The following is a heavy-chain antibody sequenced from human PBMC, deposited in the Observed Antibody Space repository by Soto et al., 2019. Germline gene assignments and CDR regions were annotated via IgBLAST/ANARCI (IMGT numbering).Heavy chain of an antibody. V-gene: IGHV3-30*03. CDR1: GFTFSDYA. Sequence: GGSLRLSCAASGFTFSDYAMHWVRQAPGKGLEWVAIITHDGRNKHYADSLKGRFTISRDNARNSLYLQMNSLGAEDTAVYYCVRDGASLINLFFGMDVWGQGTTVTVSS. J-gene: IGHJ6*02. CDR3: VRDGASLINLFFGMDV. CDR2: ITHDGRNK. D-gene: IGHD2-8*01.